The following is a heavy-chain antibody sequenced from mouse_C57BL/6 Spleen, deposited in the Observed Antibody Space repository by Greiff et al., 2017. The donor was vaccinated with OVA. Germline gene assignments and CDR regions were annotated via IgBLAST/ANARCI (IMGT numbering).Heavy chain of an antibody. J-gene: IGHJ3*01. V-gene: IGHV6-3*01. D-gene: IGHD2-4*01. Sequence: DVKLVESGGGLVQPGGSMKLSCVASGFTFSNYWMNWVRQSPEKGLEWVAQIRLKSDNYATHYAESVKGRFTISRDDSKSSVYLQMNNLRAEDTGIYYCTEGIYYDYADWFAYWGQGTLVTVSA. CDR3: TEGIYYDYADWFAY. CDR2: IRLKSDNYAT. CDR1: GFTFSNYW.